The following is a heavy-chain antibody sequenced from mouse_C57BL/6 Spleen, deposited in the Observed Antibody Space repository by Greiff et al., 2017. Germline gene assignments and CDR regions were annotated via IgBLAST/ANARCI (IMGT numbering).Heavy chain of an antibody. D-gene: IGHD2-1*01. Sequence: EVQLQQSGPVLVKPGASVKMSCKASGYTFTDYYMNWVKQSHGKSLEWIGVINPYNGGTSYNQKFKGKATLTVDKSSSTAYMELNSLTSEDSAVYYCARGGGNYEGFAYWGQGTLVTVSA. CDR2: INPYNGGT. CDR1: GYTFTDYY. CDR3: ARGGGNYEGFAY. J-gene: IGHJ3*01. V-gene: IGHV1-19*01.